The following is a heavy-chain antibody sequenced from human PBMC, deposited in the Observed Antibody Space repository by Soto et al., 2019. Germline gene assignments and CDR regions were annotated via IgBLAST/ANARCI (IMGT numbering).Heavy chain of an antibody. V-gene: IGHV3-30-3*01. CDR1: GFTFSSYA. D-gene: IGHD3-10*01. J-gene: IGHJ4*02. CDR2: ISYDGSNK. Sequence: GGSLRLSCAASGFTFSSYAMHWVRQAPGKGLEWVAVISYDGSNKYYADSVKGRFTISRDNSRNTLYLQMNSLRAEDTAVYYCRSGVDYWGQGTLVTVSS. CDR3: RSGVDY.